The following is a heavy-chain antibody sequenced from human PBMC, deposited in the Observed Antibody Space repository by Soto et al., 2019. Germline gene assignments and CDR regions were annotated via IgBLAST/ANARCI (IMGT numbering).Heavy chain of an antibody. CDR1: GFTFSSYE. V-gene: IGHV3-48*03. CDR3: AREVYYYDSSGPARGFDP. Sequence: GVLRLSCAASGFTFSSYEMNWVRQAPGKGLEWVSYISSSGSTIYYADSVKGRFTISRDNAKNSLYLQMNSLRAEDTAVYYCAREVYYYDSSGPARGFDPWGQGTLVTVSS. J-gene: IGHJ5*02. D-gene: IGHD3-22*01. CDR2: ISSSGSTI.